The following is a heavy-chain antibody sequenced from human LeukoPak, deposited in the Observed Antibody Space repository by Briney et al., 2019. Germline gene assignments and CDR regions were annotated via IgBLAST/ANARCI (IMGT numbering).Heavy chain of an antibody. V-gene: IGHV3-30*02. Sequence: GGSLRLSCAASGFTFSSYGMHWVRQARGKGLEWEAFIRYDGSNKYYADSVKGRFTISRDNSKNTLYLQMNSLRAEDTAVYYCAKDHTLYYDFWSGYPSSEYYFDYWGQGTLVTVSS. CDR3: AKDHTLYYDFWSGYPSSEYYFDY. CDR1: GFTFSSYG. J-gene: IGHJ4*02. CDR2: IRYDGSNK. D-gene: IGHD3-3*01.